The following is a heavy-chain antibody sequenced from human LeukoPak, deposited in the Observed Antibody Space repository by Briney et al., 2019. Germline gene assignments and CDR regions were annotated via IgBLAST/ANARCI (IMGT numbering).Heavy chain of an antibody. V-gene: IGHV4-39*07. Sequence: SETLSLTCTVSGGSISSSSYYWGWIRQPPEKGLEWIGSIYYSGSTYYNPSLKSRVIISVDTSKNQFSLKLSSVTAADTAVYYCARGRTRVPHYYYMDVWGKGTTVTVSS. CDR2: IYYSGST. J-gene: IGHJ6*03. D-gene: IGHD1-1*01. CDR3: ARGRTRVPHYYYMDV. CDR1: GGSISSSSYY.